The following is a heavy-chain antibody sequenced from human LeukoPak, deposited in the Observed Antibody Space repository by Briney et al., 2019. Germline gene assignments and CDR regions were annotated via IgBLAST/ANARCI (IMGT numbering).Heavy chain of an antibody. CDR1: GYTFTGYY. J-gene: IGHJ4*02. CDR3: ANFGWGTYYSY. V-gene: IGHV1-2*02. D-gene: IGHD3-10*01. Sequence: ASVKVSCKASGYTFTGYYMHWVRQAPGQGLEWMGWISPNTGGTNYAQKFQGRVTMTRDTSISTAYMELTRLRSDDTAVYYCANFGWGTYYSYWGQGTLVTVSS. CDR2: ISPNTGGT.